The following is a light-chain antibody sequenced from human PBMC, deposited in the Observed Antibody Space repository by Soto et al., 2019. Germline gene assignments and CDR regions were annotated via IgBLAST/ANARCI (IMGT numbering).Light chain of an antibody. CDR2: EVT. Sequence: QSALTQPASVSGSPGQSITISCTGTSSDVGAYNYVSWYQQHPGEAPKLIIYEVTNRPSGISNRFSGSKSGNTASLTISGLQVEDEADFSCSSYTTSNHCVFGTVTKVAVL. J-gene: IGLJ1*01. CDR3: SSYTTSNHCV. CDR1: SSDVGAYNY. V-gene: IGLV2-14*01.